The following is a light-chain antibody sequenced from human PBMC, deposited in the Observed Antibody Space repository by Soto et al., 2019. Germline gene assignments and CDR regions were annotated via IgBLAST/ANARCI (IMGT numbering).Light chain of an antibody. CDR3: AAWDDSLNGPA. V-gene: IGLV1-44*01. J-gene: IGLJ2*01. Sequence: QSVLSQPPSASGTPGQTVTVSCSGTYSNIGINDVHWYRQLSGTAPQILIYDTSQRATGVPDPFSGSRSGTSASLVISGLQTEDEADYHCAAWDDSLNGPAFGGGTKVTVL. CDR1: YSNIGIND. CDR2: DTS.